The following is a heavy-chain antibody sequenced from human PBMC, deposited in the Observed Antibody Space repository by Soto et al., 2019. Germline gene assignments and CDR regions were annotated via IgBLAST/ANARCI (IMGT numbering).Heavy chain of an antibody. D-gene: IGHD2-21*01. V-gene: IGHV4-59*01. CDR1: GASISTYY. CDR3: ARDLKEFCCDGECNRVEHCGQRPLSTDP. CDR2: ISYSGST. Sequence: PSETLSLTCTVSGASISTYYWSWIRQPPGKGLERIGYISYSGSTNYNPSLKRRVTISFAASKNEISLQVRSATAADAAVYYCARDLKEFCCDGECNRVEHCGQRPLSTDP. J-gene: IGHJ5*02.